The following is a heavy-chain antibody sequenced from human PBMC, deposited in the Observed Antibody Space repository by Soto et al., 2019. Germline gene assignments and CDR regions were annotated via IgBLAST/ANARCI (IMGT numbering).Heavy chain of an antibody. V-gene: IGHV3-30*03. CDR2: ISYDGSNK. J-gene: IGHJ6*02. Sequence: RVPRRVAGGNFVNHGGRRVLQAPGKGLEWVAVISYDGSNKYYADSVKGRFAISRDNSKNTLYLQMNSLRAEDTAVYYCARVIMDVWGQGTTVTVSS. CDR1: GGNFVNHG. CDR3: ARVIMDV.